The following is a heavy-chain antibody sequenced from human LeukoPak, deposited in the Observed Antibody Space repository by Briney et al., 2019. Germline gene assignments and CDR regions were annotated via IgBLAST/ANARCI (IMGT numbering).Heavy chain of an antibody. J-gene: IGHJ5*02. D-gene: IGHD5-18*01. CDR3: VRRVNTYGGWFDR. V-gene: IGHV4-39*01. CDR1: GDSIRSNNYH. Sequence: SETLSLTCSASGDSIRSNNYHWGWIRPSPGTGLEWIGTIDYSGNTYYNPSLNSRVTISADTSRNQFSLKLSSVTAADTAIYYCVRRVNTYGGWFDRWGQGALVTVSS. CDR2: IDYSGNT.